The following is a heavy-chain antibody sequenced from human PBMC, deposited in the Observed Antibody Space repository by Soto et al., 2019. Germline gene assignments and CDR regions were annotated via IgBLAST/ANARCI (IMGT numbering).Heavy chain of an antibody. Sequence: GALLLACSAPGFTYSSYAMHWVRQAPGKGLEYVSAISSNGGSTYYADSVKGRFTISRDNSKNTLYLQMSSLRAEDTAVYYCVKDLPTEYSSGWRGYFDYWGQGTLVTVYS. J-gene: IGHJ4*02. CDR3: VKDLPTEYSSGWRGYFDY. V-gene: IGHV3-64D*06. CDR1: GFTYSSYA. D-gene: IGHD6-19*01. CDR2: ISSNGGST.